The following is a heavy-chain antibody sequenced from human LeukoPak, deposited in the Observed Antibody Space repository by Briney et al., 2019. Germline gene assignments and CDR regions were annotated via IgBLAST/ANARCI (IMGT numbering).Heavy chain of an antibody. V-gene: IGHV3-23*01. CDR1: GFTFSSYA. J-gene: IGHJ6*02. D-gene: IGHD3-10*01. CDR2: ISGSGGST. Sequence: GGSLRLSCAASGFTFSSYAMSWVRQAPGKGLEWVSAISGSGGSTYYADSVKGRFTISRDNSKNTLYLQMNSLRAEDTAVYYCAKDHDSGSYYYYYYYYGMDVWGQGTTVTVSS. CDR3: AKDHDSGSYYYYYYYYGMDV.